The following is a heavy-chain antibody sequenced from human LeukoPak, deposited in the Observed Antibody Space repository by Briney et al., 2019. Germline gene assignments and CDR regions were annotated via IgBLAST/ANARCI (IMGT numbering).Heavy chain of an antibody. CDR1: GYTFTGYY. V-gene: IGHV1-2*02. CDR2: INPNSGGT. CDR3: ARGGVRGVILGLKRHYYYMDV. Sequence: ASVKVSCRASGYTFTGYYMHWVRQAPGQGLEWMGWINPNSGGTNYAQKFQGRVTMTRDTSISTAYMELSRLRSDDTAVYYCARGGVRGVILGLKRHYYYMDVWGKGTTVTISS. J-gene: IGHJ6*03. D-gene: IGHD3-10*01.